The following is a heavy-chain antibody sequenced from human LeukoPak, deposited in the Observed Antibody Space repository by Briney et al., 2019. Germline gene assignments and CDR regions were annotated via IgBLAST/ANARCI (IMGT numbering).Heavy chain of an antibody. CDR1: GFSLSTSGVD. Sequence: SGPTLVKPTQTLTLTCTFSGFSLSTSGVDVGWIRQPPGKALEWLALIYWDDDKRYSPSLKSRLTITKDTSKNQVVLTMTNMDPVDTATYYCAHSSRYCSGGSCRMVFDYWGQGTLVTVSS. D-gene: IGHD2-15*01. V-gene: IGHV2-5*02. J-gene: IGHJ4*02. CDR2: IYWDDDK. CDR3: AHSSRYCSGGSCRMVFDY.